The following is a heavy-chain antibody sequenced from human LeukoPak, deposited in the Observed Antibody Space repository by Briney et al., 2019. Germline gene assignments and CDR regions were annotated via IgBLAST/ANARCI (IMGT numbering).Heavy chain of an antibody. CDR2: ISGSGGST. J-gene: IGHJ4*02. CDR1: GFTFSSYA. CDR3: AKDPYYYDSSGYESDY. D-gene: IGHD3-22*01. V-gene: IGHV3-23*01. Sequence: GGSLRLSCAASGFTFSSYAMSWVRQAPGRGLEWVSAISGSGGSTYYADSVKGRFTISRDNSKNTLYLQMNSLRAEDTAVYYCAKDPYYYDSSGYESDYWGQGTLVTVSS.